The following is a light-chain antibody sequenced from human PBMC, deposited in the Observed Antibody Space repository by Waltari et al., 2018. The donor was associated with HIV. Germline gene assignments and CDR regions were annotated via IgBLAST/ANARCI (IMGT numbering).Light chain of an antibody. V-gene: IGLV1-47*01. J-gene: IGLJ1*01. CDR3: VGWDSRLSGYV. Sequence: QSVLTQPPSASGTTGQPVTITCSGSSSNIENDNVYWYQQLTGAAPRLLIYKDTQRPAGVPDRFTGSKSGTSASLAISGRRSEDEADYYCVGWDSRLSGYVFGSGTKVTVL. CDR2: KDT. CDR1: SSNIENDN.